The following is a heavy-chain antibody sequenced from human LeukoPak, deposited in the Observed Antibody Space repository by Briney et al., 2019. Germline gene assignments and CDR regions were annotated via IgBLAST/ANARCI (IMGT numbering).Heavy chain of an antibody. CDR2: INHSGST. Sequence: SETLSLTCAVYGGSFSGYYWSWLRQPPGKGLEWIGEINHSGSTNYNPSLKSRVTISVDTSKNQFSLKLSSVTAADTAVYYCARERAVTTSNYYYMDVWGKGTTVTVSS. CDR3: ARERAVTTSNYYYMDV. V-gene: IGHV4-34*01. J-gene: IGHJ6*03. CDR1: GGSFSGYY. D-gene: IGHD4-11*01.